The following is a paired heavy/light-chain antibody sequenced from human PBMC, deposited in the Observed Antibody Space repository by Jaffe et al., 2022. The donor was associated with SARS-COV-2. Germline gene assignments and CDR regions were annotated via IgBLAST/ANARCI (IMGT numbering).Heavy chain of an antibody. Sequence: QLVESGGGLVKPGGSLTLSCAASGFTFRNAWMSWVRQAPGKGLEWIGRIKSKTDGATADYAAPVKGRFTISRDESRDTMYLEMNSLQTEDTAVYYCTTGLTVAIYITDVWGQGTTVTVSS. CDR1: GFTFRNAW. V-gene: IGHV3-15*01. CDR3: TTGLTVAIYITDV. CDR2: IKSKTDGATA. D-gene: IGHD6-19*01. J-gene: IGHJ6*02.
Light chain of an antibody. CDR1: VSNIGRNY. CDR3: ATWDAALSGWV. Sequence: QSVLTQAPSTSGTPGQRVTISCSGSVSNIGRNYVYWYQKFPGTAPKVLICRNDQRPSGVPDRFSGFKSGTSASLAITGLRAEDEASYYCATWDAALSGWVFGGGTKLTVL. V-gene: IGLV1-47*01. J-gene: IGLJ3*02. CDR2: RND.